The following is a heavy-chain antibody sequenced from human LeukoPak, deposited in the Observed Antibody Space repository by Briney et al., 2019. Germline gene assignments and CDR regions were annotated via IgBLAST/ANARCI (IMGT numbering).Heavy chain of an antibody. CDR3: ARDRTEIVGTTLYYYYGIDV. J-gene: IGHJ6*02. Sequence: SETLSLTCSVSGAPLRSHYWTWIRQPPGKGLEWIGYIDYSGSTNYNPSLKSRVTISVDTSKNQFSLNLSSVTAADTAVYYCARDRTEIVGTTLYYYYGIDVWGQGTTVTVSS. D-gene: IGHD1-26*01. V-gene: IGHV4-59*11. CDR1: GAPLRSHY. CDR2: IDYSGST.